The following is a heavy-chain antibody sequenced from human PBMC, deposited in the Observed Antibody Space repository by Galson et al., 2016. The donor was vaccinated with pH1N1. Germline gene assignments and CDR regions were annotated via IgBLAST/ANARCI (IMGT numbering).Heavy chain of an antibody. Sequence: LRLSCAASGFTFSNYAMSWVRQSPGEGLEWLSAISGGGDSTYHVDSVKGRFTISRDSSKNTLYLQMNNLRREDTAFYYCARVRSSGYNYAQHFVDWGQGTRVTVSS. CDR2: ISGGGDST. D-gene: IGHD3-22*01. V-gene: IGHV3-23*01. CDR1: GFTFSNYA. J-gene: IGHJ4*02. CDR3: ARVRSSGYNYAQHFVD.